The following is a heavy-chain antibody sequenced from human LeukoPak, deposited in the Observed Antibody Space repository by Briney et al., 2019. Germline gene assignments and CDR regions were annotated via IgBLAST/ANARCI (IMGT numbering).Heavy chain of an antibody. J-gene: IGHJ4*02. D-gene: IGHD6-6*01. V-gene: IGHV3-33*01. CDR1: GFTFRSYG. CDR3: ARWGTSSVDY. CDR2: IWYDGSNK. Sequence: PGRSLRLSCVGSGFTFRSYGIHWVRQAPGKGLEWVAVIWYDGSNKYHADSVKGRFTISRDNSKNTVYLQMDSLRAEDTAVYYCARWGTSSVDYWGQGTLVTVSS.